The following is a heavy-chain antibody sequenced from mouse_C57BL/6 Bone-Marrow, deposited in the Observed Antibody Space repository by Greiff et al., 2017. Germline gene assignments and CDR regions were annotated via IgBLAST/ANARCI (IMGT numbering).Heavy chain of an antibody. J-gene: IGHJ3*01. D-gene: IGHD2-5*01. CDR1: GFTFSDYY. CDR3: AIHGIVTSKFAY. V-gene: IGHV5-12*01. CDR2: ISNGGGST. Sequence: EVMLVESGGGLVQPGGSLKLSCAASGFTFSDYYMYWVRQTPEKRLEWVAYISNGGGSTYYPDTVKGRFTISRDNAKNTLYLQMSRLKSEDTAMYYCAIHGIVTSKFAYGGQGTLVTVSA.